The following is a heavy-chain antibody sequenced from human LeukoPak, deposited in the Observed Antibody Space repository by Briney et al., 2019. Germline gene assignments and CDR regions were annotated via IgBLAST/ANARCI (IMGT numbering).Heavy chain of an antibody. CDR1: GFTFSSQG. V-gene: IGHV3-33*01. CDR2: IWYDGGNK. D-gene: IGHD3-22*01. Sequence: GGSLRLSCAASGFTFSSQGMHWVRQAPGKGLEWVALIWYDGGNKYYADSVKGRFTISRDNSKNTLYLQMNSLRAEDTAVYYCARGYDTGGYYHDYWGQGTLVTVSS. CDR3: ARGYDTGGYYHDY. J-gene: IGHJ4*02.